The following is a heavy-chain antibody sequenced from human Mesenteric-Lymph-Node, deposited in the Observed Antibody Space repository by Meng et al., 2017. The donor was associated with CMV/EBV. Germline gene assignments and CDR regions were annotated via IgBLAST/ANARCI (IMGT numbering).Heavy chain of an antibody. CDR1: GFTFSSYS. CDR2: ISSSSYI. CDR3: ARVRGYRQNDY. V-gene: IGHV3-21*01. D-gene: IGHD6-13*01. Sequence: GGSLRLSCAASGFTFSSYSMNWVRQAPGKGLEWVSSISSSSYIYYADSVKGRFTISRDNAKNSLYLQMNSLRAEDTAVYYCARVRGYRQNDYWGQGTLVTVSS. J-gene: IGHJ4*02.